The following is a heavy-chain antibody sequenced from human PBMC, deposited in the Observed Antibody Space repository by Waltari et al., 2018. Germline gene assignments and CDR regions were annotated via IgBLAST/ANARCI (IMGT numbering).Heavy chain of an antibody. J-gene: IGHJ4*02. CDR1: GYTFATYA. CDR3: ARGGAVAGILGG. CDR2: IIPIFGTA. V-gene: IGHV1-69*13. Sequence: QVHLVQSGTEVKKPGASVKLSCKASGYTFATYAISWVRQAPGQGLEWMGGIIPIFGTANYAQKFQGRVTITADESTSTAYMELSSLRSEDTAVYYCARGGAVAGILGGWGQGTLVTVSS. D-gene: IGHD6-19*01.